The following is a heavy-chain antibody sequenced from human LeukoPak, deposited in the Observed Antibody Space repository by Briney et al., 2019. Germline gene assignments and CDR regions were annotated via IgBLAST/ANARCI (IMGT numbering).Heavy chain of an antibody. CDR1: GFTVSSNY. Sequence: GGSLRLSCAASGFTVSSNYMSWVRQAPGQGQEWVSVIYSGCSTSYADSVKSRFTISSDNHKNTLYLQMNSPRADDTAVYYCASDDYGDPGLDAFDIWGKGTMVTVSS. V-gene: IGHV3-66*01. CDR2: IYSGCST. J-gene: IGHJ3*02. CDR3: ASDDYGDPGLDAFDI. D-gene: IGHD4-17*01.